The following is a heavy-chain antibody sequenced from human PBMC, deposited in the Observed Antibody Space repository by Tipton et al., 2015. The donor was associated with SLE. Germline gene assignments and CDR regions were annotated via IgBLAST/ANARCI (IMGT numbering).Heavy chain of an antibody. Sequence: TLSLTCAVYGGSFSGYYWSWIRQPPGKGLEWIGEITHSGSTNYNPSLKSRVTISVDTSKNQFSLKLSSVTAADTAVYYCARESPPVDVWGKGTSVTVSS. J-gene: IGHJ6*04. CDR1: GGSFSGYY. CDR3: ARESPPVDV. CDR2: ITHSGST. V-gene: IGHV4-34*01.